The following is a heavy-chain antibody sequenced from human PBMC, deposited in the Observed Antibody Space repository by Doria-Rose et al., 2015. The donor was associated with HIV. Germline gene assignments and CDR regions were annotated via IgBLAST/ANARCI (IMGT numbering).Heavy chain of an antibody. V-gene: IGHV3-49*04. CDR1: GCTFAESA. D-gene: IGHD3-3*01. CDR3: TKSYNNFWSGSYYDY. J-gene: IGHJ4*02. CDR2: IRSKAYGGTT. Sequence: GCTFAESAINWVRPAPGKWLEWLGFIRSKAYGGTTEYAASLKDRFTISRDDSNTIAYLHMNSLKTEDTAVYFCTKSYNNFWSGSYYDYGGPGTRGNGYS.